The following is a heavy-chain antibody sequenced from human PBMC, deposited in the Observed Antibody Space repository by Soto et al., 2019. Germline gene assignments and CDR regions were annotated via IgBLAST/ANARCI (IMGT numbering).Heavy chain of an antibody. V-gene: IGHV3-9*01. CDR2: ISWNSAII. D-gene: IGHD3-22*01. Sequence: EVQLEESGGGLVQAGRSLRLSCAAWRCTFEDDALHWVRQAPGKGLEWVSGISWNSAIISYADSVKGRFSITRDNAKKYVYLQMDSLRPEDTALYYCVKDFGYYYDYAFDVWGQGTMVTLSP. CDR1: RCTFEDDA. CDR3: VKDFGYYYDYAFDV. J-gene: IGHJ3*01.